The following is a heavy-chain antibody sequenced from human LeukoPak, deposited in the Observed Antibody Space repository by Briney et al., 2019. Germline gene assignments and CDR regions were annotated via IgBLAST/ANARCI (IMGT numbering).Heavy chain of an antibody. D-gene: IGHD3-10*01. CDR3: AKDIGVGGSILGIDY. CDR1: GFTFSSYT. V-gene: IGHV3-30-3*01. CDR2: ISYDGSNK. Sequence: GRSLRLSCAASGFTFSSYTMHWVRQAPGKGLEWVAVISYDGSNKYYADSVKGRFTISRDNSKNTLYLQMNSLRAEDTALYYCAKDIGVGGSILGIDYWGQGTLVTVSS. J-gene: IGHJ4*02.